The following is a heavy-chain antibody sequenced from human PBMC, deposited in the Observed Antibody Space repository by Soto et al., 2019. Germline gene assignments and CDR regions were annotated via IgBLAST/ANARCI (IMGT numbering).Heavy chain of an antibody. CDR3: ARGRSTSGYPNFDP. D-gene: IGHD3-22*01. V-gene: IGHV4-30-2*01. J-gene: IGHJ5*02. CDR1: GGSITTGDYS. CDR2: IYQSGST. Sequence: SETLSLTCTVSGGSITTGDYSWNWIRQTPGKGLEWVGYIYQSGSTYYNPSLKSRATISVDRSRNSFSLKLSSVTDADTGVYYCARGRSTSGYPNFDPWGQGTLVTVSS.